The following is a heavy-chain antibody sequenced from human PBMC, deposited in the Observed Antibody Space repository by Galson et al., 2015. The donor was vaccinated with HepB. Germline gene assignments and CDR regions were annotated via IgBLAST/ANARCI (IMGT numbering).Heavy chain of an antibody. CDR1: GFTFSSYG. D-gene: IGHD3-10*01. CDR3: ARDLFKNYYGSGSYGYGMDV. V-gene: IGHV3-33*08. J-gene: IGHJ6*02. Sequence: SLRLSCAASGFTFSSYGMHWVRQAPGKGLEWVAVIWYDGSNKYYADSVKGRFTISRDNSKNTLYLQMNSLRAEDTAVYYCARDLFKNYYGSGSYGYGMDVWGQGTTVTVSS. CDR2: IWYDGSNK.